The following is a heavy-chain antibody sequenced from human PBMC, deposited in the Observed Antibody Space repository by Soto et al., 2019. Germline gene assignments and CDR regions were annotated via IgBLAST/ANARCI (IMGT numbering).Heavy chain of an antibody. CDR3: ARARGWYGGSRY. V-gene: IGHV4-34*01. CDR2: INHSGST. D-gene: IGHD6-19*01. CDR1: GGSFSGYY. J-gene: IGHJ4*02. Sequence: QVQLQQWGAGLLKPSETLSLTCAVYGGSFSGYYWSWIRQPPGKGLEWIGEINHSGSTNYNPSRKSRVPISVDTSKHQFSLKLRSVTAGDTAVYYCARARGWYGGSRYWGQGTLVIVSS.